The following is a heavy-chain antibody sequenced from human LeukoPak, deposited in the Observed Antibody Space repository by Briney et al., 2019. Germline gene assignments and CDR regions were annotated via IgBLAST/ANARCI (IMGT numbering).Heavy chain of an antibody. J-gene: IGHJ4*02. CDR1: GFTFSNYG. Sequence: GGSLRLSCTASGFTFSNYGMHWVRQAPGKGLEWVALIYYDGSNKYYADSVKGRFTISGDNSRNTLFLQMNSLRAEDTAVYYCANNFDYWGQGTLVTVSS. CDR3: ANNFDY. V-gene: IGHV3-33*06. CDR2: IYYDGSNK.